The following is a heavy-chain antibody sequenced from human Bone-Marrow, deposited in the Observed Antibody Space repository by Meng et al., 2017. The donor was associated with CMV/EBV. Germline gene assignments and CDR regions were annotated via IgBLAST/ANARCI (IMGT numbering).Heavy chain of an antibody. D-gene: IGHD6-19*01. CDR1: GYTFTSYG. J-gene: IGHJ4*02. V-gene: IGHV1-18*01. CDR3: ARGVAVAGPRDY. CDR2: ISAYNGNT. Sequence: QVQLVQSGSEVKKPGASVQVSCQASGYTFTSYGIRLVRQAPGQGLEWMGWISAYNGNTNYAQKLQGRVTMTTDTSTCTAYMELRSLRSDDTAVYYCARGVAVAGPRDYWGQGTLVTVSS.